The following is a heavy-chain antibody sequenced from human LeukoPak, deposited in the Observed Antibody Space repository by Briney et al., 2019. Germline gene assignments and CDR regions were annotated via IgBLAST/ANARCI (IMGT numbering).Heavy chain of an antibody. CDR2: INPSGGST. J-gene: IGHJ4*02. CDR1: GYTFTSYY. D-gene: IGHD6-13*01. V-gene: IGHV1-46*01. CDR3: ARVRSPGIAAAGKTRFDY. Sequence: GASVKVSCKASGYTFTSYYMHWVRQAPGQGLEWMGIINPSGGSTSYAQKFQGRVTMTRDTSTSTVYMELSSLRFEDTAVYYCARVRSPGIAAAGKTRFDYWGQGTLVTVSS.